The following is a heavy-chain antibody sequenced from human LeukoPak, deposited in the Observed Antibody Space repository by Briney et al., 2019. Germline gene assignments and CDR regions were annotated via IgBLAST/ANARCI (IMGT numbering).Heavy chain of an antibody. CDR3: ARDYCSGGSCYYAFDI. V-gene: IGHV4-59*01. J-gene: IGHJ3*02. D-gene: IGHD2-15*01. Sequence: SETLSLTCAVYGGSFSGYYWSWIRQPPGKGLEWIGYIYYSGSTNYNPSLKSRVTISVDTSKNQFSLKLSSVTAADTAVYYCARDYCSGGSCYYAFDIWGQGTMVTVSS. CDR1: GGSFSGYY. CDR2: IYYSGST.